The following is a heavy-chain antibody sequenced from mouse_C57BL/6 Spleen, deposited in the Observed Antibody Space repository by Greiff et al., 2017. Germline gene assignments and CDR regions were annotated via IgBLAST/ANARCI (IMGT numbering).Heavy chain of an antibody. CDR3: ARGMVRAWFAY. V-gene: IGHV1-55*01. J-gene: IGHJ3*01. CDR1: GYTFTSYW. Sequence: QVQLKQPGAELVKPGASVKMSCTASGYTFTSYWITWVKQRPGQGLEWIGDIYPGSGSTNYNEKFKSKATLPVDTSSSTAYMQLSSLTSEDSAVYYCARGMVRAWFAYWGQGTLVTVSA. CDR2: IYPGSGST. D-gene: IGHD2-3*01.